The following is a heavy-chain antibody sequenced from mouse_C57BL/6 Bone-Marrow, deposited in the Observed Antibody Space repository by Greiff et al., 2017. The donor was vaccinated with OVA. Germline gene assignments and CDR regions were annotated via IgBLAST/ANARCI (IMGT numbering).Heavy chain of an antibody. CDR3: ARRRNGNYGAWFAY. Sequence: QVQLKQPGAELVRPGSSVKLSCKASDYTFTSYWMHWVKQRPIQGLEWIGNIDPSDSETHYNQKFKDKATLTVDKSSSTAYMQLSSLTSEDSAVYYCARRRNGNYGAWFAYWGQGTLVTVSA. CDR2: IDPSDSET. CDR1: DYTFTSYW. V-gene: IGHV1-52*01. J-gene: IGHJ3*01. D-gene: IGHD2-1*01.